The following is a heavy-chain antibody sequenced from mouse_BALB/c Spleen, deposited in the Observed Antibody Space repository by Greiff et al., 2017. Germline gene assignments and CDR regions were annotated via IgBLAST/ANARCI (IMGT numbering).Heavy chain of an antibody. Sequence: DVKLVESGGGLVQPGGSMKLSCVASGFTFSNYWMNWVRQSPEKGLEWVAEIRLKSNNYATHYAESVKGRFTISRDDSKSSVYLQMNNLRAEDTGIYYCTSSPMDYWGQGTSVTVSS. CDR3: TSSPMDY. J-gene: IGHJ4*01. V-gene: IGHV6-6*02. CDR1: GFTFSNYW. D-gene: IGHD6-1*01. CDR2: IRLKSNNYAT.